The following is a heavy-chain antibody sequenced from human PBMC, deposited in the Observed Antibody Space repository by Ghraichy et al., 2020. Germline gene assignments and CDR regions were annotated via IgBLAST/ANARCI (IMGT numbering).Heavy chain of an antibody. J-gene: IGHJ4*02. CDR3: ARVGATYCGGDCYFDY. D-gene: IGHD2-21*02. CDR2: ISSSSYI. V-gene: IGHV3-21*01. CDR1: GFTFSSYS. Sequence: GGSLRLSCAASGFTFSSYSMNWVRQAPGKGLEWVSSISSSSYIYYADSVKGRFSISRDNAKNSLYLQMNSLRAGDTAVYYCARVGATYCGGDCYFDYWGQGTLVTGTS.